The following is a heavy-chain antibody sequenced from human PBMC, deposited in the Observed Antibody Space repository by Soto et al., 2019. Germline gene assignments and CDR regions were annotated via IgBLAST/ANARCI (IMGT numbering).Heavy chain of an antibody. CDR3: ARGRSSSWYDWFDP. CDR2: INPNSGGT. D-gene: IGHD6-13*01. CDR1: GYTFTGYY. J-gene: IGHJ5*02. V-gene: IGHV1-2*02. Sequence: SVKVSCKASGYTFTGYYMHWVRQAPGQGLEWMGWINPNSGGTNYAQKFQGRVTMTRDTSISTAYMELSRLRSDDTAVYYCARGRSSSWYDWFDPWGQGTLVTVSS.